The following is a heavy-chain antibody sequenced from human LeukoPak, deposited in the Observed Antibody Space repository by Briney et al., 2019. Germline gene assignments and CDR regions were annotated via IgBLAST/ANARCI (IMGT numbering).Heavy chain of an antibody. D-gene: IGHD5-24*01. CDR2: ISHSGST. Sequence: SETLSLTSAVYGGSFSGYYWSWIRQPPGKGLEWIGEISHSGSTNYNPSLKSRVTISVDTSKNQFSLKLSSVTAADTAVYYCAREGDGYNYNWFDPWGQGTLVTVPS. CDR3: AREGDGYNYNWFDP. V-gene: IGHV4-34*01. CDR1: GGSFSGYY. J-gene: IGHJ5*02.